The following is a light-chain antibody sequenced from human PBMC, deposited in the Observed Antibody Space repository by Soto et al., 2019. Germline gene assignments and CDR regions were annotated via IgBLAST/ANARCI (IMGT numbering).Light chain of an antibody. CDR1: QSIGTY. Sequence: DIQMTQSPSSLPASVGDRISITCRASQSIGTYLSWYQQKPGKAPKLLIYGASNLQSGVPSRFSCSGSETGFTLTISSLQPEDFATYYCQQSYSAPRTFGQGTKVMIK. CDR3: QQSYSAPRT. V-gene: IGKV1-39*01. J-gene: IGKJ2*01. CDR2: GAS.